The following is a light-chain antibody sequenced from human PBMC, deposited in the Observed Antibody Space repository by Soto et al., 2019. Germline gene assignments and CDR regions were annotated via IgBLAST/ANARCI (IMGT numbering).Light chain of an antibody. CDR3: CSYAGSSTFYV. J-gene: IGLJ1*01. V-gene: IGLV2-23*03. Sequence: QSVLTQPASVSGSPGQSSTISCTGTSSDVGSYNLVSWYQQHPGKAPKLMIYEGSKRPSGVSNRFSGSKSGNTASLTISGLQAENEANYYCCSYAGSSTFYVSGPGTKVPVL. CDR1: SSDVGSYNL. CDR2: EGS.